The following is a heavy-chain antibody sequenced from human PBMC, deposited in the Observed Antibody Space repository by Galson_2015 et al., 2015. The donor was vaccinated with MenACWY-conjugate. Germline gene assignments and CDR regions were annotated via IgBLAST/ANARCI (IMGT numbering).Heavy chain of an antibody. J-gene: IGHJ6*03. CDR1: GFTFTGYE. D-gene: IGHD5-18*01. CDR2: ISKSGSPI. V-gene: IGHV3-48*03. Sequence: SLRLSCAASGFTFTGYEFNWVRQAPGKGLEWLSYISKSGSPIYYADSVKGRFTISRDNIKKSLFLEMNSRRAGDTGVYYCARVGTWIHQYFYYMDVWGKGTAVTVSS. CDR3: ARVGTWIHQYFYYMDV.